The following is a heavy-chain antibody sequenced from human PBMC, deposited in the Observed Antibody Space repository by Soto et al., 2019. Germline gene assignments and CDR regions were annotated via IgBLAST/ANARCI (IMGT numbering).Heavy chain of an antibody. D-gene: IGHD3-9*01. V-gene: IGHV4-30-4*01. CDR3: AIEVGGLTTRKLFDY. CDR1: GGSISSGDYY. Sequence: SETLSLTCTASGGSISSGDYYWSWIRQPPGKGLEWIGYIYYSGSTYYNPSLKSRVTISVDTSKNQFSLKLSSVTAADTAVYYCAIEVGGLTTRKLFDYWGQGTLVTVSS. CDR2: IYYSGST. J-gene: IGHJ4*02.